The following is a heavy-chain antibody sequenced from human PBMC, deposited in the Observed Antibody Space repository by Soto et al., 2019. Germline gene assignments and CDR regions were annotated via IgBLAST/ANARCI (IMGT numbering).Heavy chain of an antibody. CDR1: GFTFSNAW. Sequence: GGSLRLSCAASGFTFSNAWMSWVRQAPGKGLEWVGRIKSKTDGGTTDYAAPVKGRFTISRDDSKNTLYLQMNSLKTEDTAVYYCTTDLNYYDFWSGYYPYMDVWGKGTTVTVSS. V-gene: IGHV3-15*01. D-gene: IGHD3-3*01. CDR2: IKSKTDGGTT. CDR3: TTDLNYYDFWSGYYPYMDV. J-gene: IGHJ6*03.